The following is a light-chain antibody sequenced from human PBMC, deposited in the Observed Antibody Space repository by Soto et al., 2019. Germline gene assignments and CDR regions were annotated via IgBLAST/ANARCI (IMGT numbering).Light chain of an antibody. J-gene: IGLJ2*01. CDR2: EVT. CDR1: RTDVGSYDL. CDR3: CSYAGTSSFVL. Sequence: QSALTQPASVSGSPGQSITISCTGTRTDVGSYDLVSWYQQLPGKVPKLVIYEVTKRPSGVSNRFSGSKSGNTASLTISGLQAEDEADYYCCSYAGTSSFVLFGGGTTLTVL. V-gene: IGLV2-23*02.